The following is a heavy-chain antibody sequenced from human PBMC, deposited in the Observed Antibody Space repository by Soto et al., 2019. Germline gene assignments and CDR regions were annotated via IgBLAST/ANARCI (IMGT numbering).Heavy chain of an antibody. Sequence: SVKVSCKDSGGTLSSYAISWVRQAPGHGLQWMGGTTPTFGTANCAQKFPGRVTITADESRSTAYMALSSLRSEDTAVYYCASEIRSIFGVVKWNWLGPSG. D-gene: IGHD3-3*01. V-gene: IGHV1-69*13. J-gene: IGHJ5*02. CDR1: GGTLSSYA. CDR2: TTPTFGTA. CDR3: ASEIRSIFGVVKWNWLGP.